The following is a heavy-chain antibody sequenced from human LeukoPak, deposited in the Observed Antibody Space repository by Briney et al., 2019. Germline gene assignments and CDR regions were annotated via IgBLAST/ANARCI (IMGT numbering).Heavy chain of an antibody. D-gene: IGHD3-16*01. CDR1: GVSVSSGSYY. CDR2: IYYSGST. J-gene: IGHJ3*02. V-gene: IGHV4-61*01. CDR3: ASKGLRLGELLDI. Sequence: SETLSLTCTVSGVSVSSGSYYWSWIRQPPGKGLEWIGYIYYSGSTNYNPSLKSRVTISVDTFKNQFSLKLSSVTAADTAVYYCASKGLRLGELLDIWGQGTMVTVSS.